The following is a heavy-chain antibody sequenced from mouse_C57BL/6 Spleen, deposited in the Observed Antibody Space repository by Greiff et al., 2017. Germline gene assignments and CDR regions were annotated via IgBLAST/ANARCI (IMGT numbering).Heavy chain of an antibody. J-gene: IGHJ2*01. CDR3: ARRAVSYY. V-gene: IGHV1-82*01. D-gene: IGHD3-3*01. CDR1: GYAFSSSW. Sequence: QVQLQQPGPELVKPGASVKISCKASGYAFSSSWMNWVKQRPGKGLEWIGRIYPGDGDTNYNGKFKGKATLTADKSSSTAYMQLSSLTSEDSAVYYYARRAVSYYWGQGTTLTVSS. CDR2: IYPGDGDT.